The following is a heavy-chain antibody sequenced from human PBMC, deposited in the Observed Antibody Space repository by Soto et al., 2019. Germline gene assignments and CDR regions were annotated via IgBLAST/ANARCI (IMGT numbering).Heavy chain of an antibody. CDR1: GGSISSDF. Sequence: PSETLSLTCTVSGGSISSDFWSWIRQPPGKGLEWIGYISISGNTDYSPSLKSRATISADTSRNQFSLKLSSVTAADTAVYYCARRNYYDSSGFLDYWGQGTLVTVSS. D-gene: IGHD3-22*01. CDR3: ARRNYYDSSGFLDY. V-gene: IGHV4-59*12. J-gene: IGHJ4*02. CDR2: ISISGNT.